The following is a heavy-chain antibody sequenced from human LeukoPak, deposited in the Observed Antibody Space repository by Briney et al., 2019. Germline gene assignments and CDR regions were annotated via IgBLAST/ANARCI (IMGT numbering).Heavy chain of an antibody. CDR2: INPNSGGT. CDR1: GYTSTGYY. J-gene: IGHJ3*02. D-gene: IGHD6-19*01. Sequence: GASVKVSCKASGYTSTGYYMHWVRQAPGQGLEWMGWINPNSGGTNYAQKFQGWVTMTRDTSISTAYMELSRLRSDDTAVYYCAREGYSSGTDAFDIWGQGTMVTVSS. CDR3: AREGYSSGTDAFDI. V-gene: IGHV1-2*04.